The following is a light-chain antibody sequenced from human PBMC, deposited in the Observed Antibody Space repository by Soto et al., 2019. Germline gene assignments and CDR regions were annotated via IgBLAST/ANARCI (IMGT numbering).Light chain of an antibody. CDR1: QSISSY. CDR2: GAS. CDR3: QQYNSYSPT. Sequence: DIQMTQSPSSLSASVGDRVTITCRASQSISSYLNWYQQKPGKAPMLLIYGASNLQSGVPSRFSGSGSGTEFTLTISSLQPDDFATYYCQQYNSYSPTFGQGTKVDIK. V-gene: IGKV1-5*01. J-gene: IGKJ1*01.